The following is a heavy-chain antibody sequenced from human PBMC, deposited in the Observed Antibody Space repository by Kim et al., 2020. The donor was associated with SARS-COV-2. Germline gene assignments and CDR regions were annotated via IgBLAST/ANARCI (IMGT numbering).Heavy chain of an antibody. CDR3: TKGWRPIDGFDY. CDR2: IWSDGTNK. D-gene: IGHD2-21*02. Sequence: GGSLRLSCAASGFTFSSFAMHWVRQAPGKGLEWVAIIWSDGTNKYYVDSVKGRFTISRDNSKNMLYLQMNSLRAEDTAVYYWTKGWRPIDGFDYWGQGTLVTVSS. CDR1: GFTFSSFA. J-gene: IGHJ4*02. V-gene: IGHV3-33*06.